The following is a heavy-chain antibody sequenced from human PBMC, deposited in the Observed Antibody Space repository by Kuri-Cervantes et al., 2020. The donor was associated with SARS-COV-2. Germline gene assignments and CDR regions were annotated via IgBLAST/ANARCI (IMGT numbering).Heavy chain of an antibody. V-gene: IGHV3-30*03. J-gene: IGHJ3*01. CDR1: GFSFSAYG. Sequence: GESLKISCAASGFSFSAYGMYWVRQAPGKGLEWVSFIEYDGSSKYYADSVTGRFTVSRDNSKNTLFLHMDSLRGEETVVYYCARNINWGQGTMVTVSS. CDR2: IEYDGSSK. CDR3: ARNIN.